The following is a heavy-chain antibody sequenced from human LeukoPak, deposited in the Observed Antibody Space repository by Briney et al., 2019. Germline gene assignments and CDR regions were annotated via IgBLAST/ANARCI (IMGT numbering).Heavy chain of an antibody. Sequence: PGGSLRLSCAASGFTFSDYYMSWIRQAPGKGLEWVANIKQDGSEKYYVDSVKGRFTISRDNAKNSLYLQMNSLRAEDTAVYYCARDRRSSITISGVVPNYYYYGMDVWGQGTTVTVSS. D-gene: IGHD3-3*01. CDR1: GFTFSDYY. J-gene: IGHJ6*02. CDR2: IKQDGSEK. V-gene: IGHV3-7*01. CDR3: ARDRRSSITISGVVPNYYYYGMDV.